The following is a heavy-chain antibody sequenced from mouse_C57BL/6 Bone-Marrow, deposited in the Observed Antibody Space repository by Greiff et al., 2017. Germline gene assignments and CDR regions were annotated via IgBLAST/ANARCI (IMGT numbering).Heavy chain of an antibody. V-gene: IGHV1-50*01. CDR3: ARYGRRYFDV. D-gene: IGHD2-1*01. CDR2: IDPSDSYT. Sequence: VQLQQPGAELVKPGASVKLSCKASGYTFTSYWMQWVKQRPGQGLEWIGEIDPSDSYTNYNRKFKGKATLTVDTSSSTAYMQLSSLTSEDSAVYYCARYGRRYFDVWGTGTTVTVSS. CDR1: GYTFTSYW. J-gene: IGHJ1*03.